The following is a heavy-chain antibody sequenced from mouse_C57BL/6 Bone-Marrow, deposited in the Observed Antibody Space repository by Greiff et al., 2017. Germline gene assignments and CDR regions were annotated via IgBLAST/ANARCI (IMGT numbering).Heavy chain of an antibody. J-gene: IGHJ1*03. CDR2: INPDSSTI. D-gene: IGHD1-1*01. CDR3: ARLITTVVDWYFDV. Sequence: EADGVDFSRYWMSWVRRAPGKGLEWIGEINPDSSTINYAPSLKDKFIISRDNAKNTLYLQMSKVRSEDTALYYCARLITTVVDWYFDVWGTGTTVTVSS. V-gene: IGHV4-1*01. CDR1: GVDFSRYW.